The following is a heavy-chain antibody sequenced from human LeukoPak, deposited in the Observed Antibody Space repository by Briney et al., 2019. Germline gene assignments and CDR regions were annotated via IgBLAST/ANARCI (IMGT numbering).Heavy chain of an antibody. CDR3: SKERPEEYYASGSYFDY. CDR1: GFTFRSFV. Sequence: GGSLRLSCAASGFTFRSFVMHWVRQAPGKGLEWVAAISYQDGRNKYYADSVKGRFTISRDNSKYMVYLEMNSLRVEDTAMYFCSKERPEEYYASGSYFDYWGQGTLVTVSS. J-gene: IGHJ4*02. CDR2: ISYQDGRNK. D-gene: IGHD3-10*01. V-gene: IGHV3-30*04.